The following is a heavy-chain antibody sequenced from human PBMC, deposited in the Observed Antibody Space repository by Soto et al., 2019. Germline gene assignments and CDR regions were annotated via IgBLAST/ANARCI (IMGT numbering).Heavy chain of an antibody. V-gene: IGHV3-64*04. CDR1: GFTFSTYA. CDR2: VSTSGLST. CDR3: AIGLRYFDWQSTPAFDY. Sequence: SGGSLRLSCAASGFTFSTYAMPWVRQAPGKGLEYVSGVSTSGLSTYYEDPVKGRFNISRDNAKNSLYLQMNSLRAEDTAVYYCAIGLRYFDWQSTPAFDYWGQGTLVTVSS. J-gene: IGHJ4*02. D-gene: IGHD3-9*01.